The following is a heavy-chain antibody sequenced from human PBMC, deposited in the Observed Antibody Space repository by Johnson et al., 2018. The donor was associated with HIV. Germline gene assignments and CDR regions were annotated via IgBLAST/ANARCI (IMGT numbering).Heavy chain of an antibody. CDR2: INWNGGST. CDR3: ARGVRDSSGPISHNGAFDI. Sequence: VQLVESGGGVVRPGGSLRLSCAASGFTFDDYGMSWVRQAPGKGLEWVSGINWNGGSTGYADSVKGRFTISRDNAKNSLYVQMNSLRAKDTALYYCARGVRDSSGPISHNGAFDIWGQGTMVIVSS. CDR1: GFTFDDYG. V-gene: IGHV3-20*04. D-gene: IGHD3-22*01. J-gene: IGHJ3*02.